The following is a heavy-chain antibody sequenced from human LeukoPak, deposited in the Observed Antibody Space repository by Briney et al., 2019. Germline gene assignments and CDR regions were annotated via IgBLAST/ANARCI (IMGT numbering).Heavy chain of an antibody. Sequence: SVKVSCKASGGTFSSYAISWVRQALGQGLEWMGGIIPIFGTANYAQKFQGRVTITADESTSTAYMELSSLRSEDTAVYYCARQNYGGNSQDYWGQGTLVTVSS. V-gene: IGHV1-69*13. CDR1: GGTFSSYA. CDR3: ARQNYGGNSQDY. J-gene: IGHJ4*02. D-gene: IGHD4-23*01. CDR2: IIPIFGTA.